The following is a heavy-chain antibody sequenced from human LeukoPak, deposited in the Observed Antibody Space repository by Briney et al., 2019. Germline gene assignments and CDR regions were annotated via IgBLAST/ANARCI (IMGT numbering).Heavy chain of an antibody. CDR2: IGTGGRFT. Sequence: GGSLRLSCAASGFTFSSFAMSWVRQAPGKGLEWLSYIGTGGRFTCYADSAKGRFTISRDNAKNSLYLQMNSLRDEDTAVYYCVRDHQYYFDYWGQGTLVTVSS. D-gene: IGHD2-2*01. CDR3: VRDHQYYFDY. V-gene: IGHV3-48*02. J-gene: IGHJ4*02. CDR1: GFTFSSFA.